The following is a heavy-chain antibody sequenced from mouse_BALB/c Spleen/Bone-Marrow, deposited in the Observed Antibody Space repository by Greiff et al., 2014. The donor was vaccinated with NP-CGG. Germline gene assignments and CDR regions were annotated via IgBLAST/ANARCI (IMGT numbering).Heavy chain of an antibody. CDR3: TRDLYDGYYYYAMDY. Sequence: EVKVEESGGGLVKPGGSLKLSCAASGFTFSSYTMSWVRQTPEKRLEWVATISSGGSYTYYPDSVKGRFTISRGNAKNTLYLQMSSLKSEDTAMYYCTRDLYDGYYYYAMDYWGQGTSVTVSS. D-gene: IGHD2-3*01. V-gene: IGHV5-6-4*01. J-gene: IGHJ4*01. CDR2: ISSGGSYT. CDR1: GFTFSSYT.